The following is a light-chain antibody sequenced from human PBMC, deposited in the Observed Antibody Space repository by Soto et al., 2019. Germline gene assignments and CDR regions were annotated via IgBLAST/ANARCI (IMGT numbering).Light chain of an antibody. CDR3: QKRSNWPLT. J-gene: IGKJ3*01. CDR1: QSVSSY. CDR2: DAS. Sequence: EIVLTQSPATLSLSPGERATLSCRASQSVSSYLAWYQQKPGQAPRLLIYDASNRATGIPARFSGSGSGTDFTLTISSLVPEDFAVYYCQKRSNWPLTFGPGTKVDIK. V-gene: IGKV3-11*01.